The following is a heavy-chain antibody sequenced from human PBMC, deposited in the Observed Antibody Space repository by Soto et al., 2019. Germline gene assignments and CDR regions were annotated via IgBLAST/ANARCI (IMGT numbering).Heavy chain of an antibody. D-gene: IGHD2-2*01. Sequence: SETLSLTCTVSGGSISSSSYYWGWIRQPPGKGLEWIGSIYYSGSTYYNPSLKSRVTISVDTSKNQFSLKLSSVTAADTAVYYCARQAVPAANPQGGFVDWFDPWGQGTLVTVSS. CDR1: GGSISSSSYY. CDR2: IYYSGST. J-gene: IGHJ5*02. CDR3: ARQAVPAANPQGGFVDWFDP. V-gene: IGHV4-39*01.